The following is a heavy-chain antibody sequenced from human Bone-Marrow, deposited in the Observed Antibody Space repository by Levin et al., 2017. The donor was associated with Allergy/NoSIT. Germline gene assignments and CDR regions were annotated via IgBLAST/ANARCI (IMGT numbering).Heavy chain of an antibody. CDR1: GFTFSDYA. D-gene: IGHD5-12*01. J-gene: IGHJ4*02. CDR2: MSYDGGSI. V-gene: IGHV3-30-3*01. CDR3: ARRDRGSFDY. Sequence: GESLKISCAASGFTFSDYAMHWVRQAPGKGLEWVATMSYDGGSIYYADSVKGRFTSSRDNSKNTVYLQMNSLKTDDTAVYFCARRDRGSFDYWGRGALLTVSS.